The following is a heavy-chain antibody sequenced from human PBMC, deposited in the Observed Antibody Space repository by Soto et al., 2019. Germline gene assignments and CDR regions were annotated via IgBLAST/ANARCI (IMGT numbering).Heavy chain of an antibody. CDR2: VIPVLGQA. J-gene: IGHJ4*02. Sequence: AASVKVSCKASGGTFGNYAISWVRQAPGQGLEWMGAVIPVLGQAYYAQALQDRVTITADESTRTAYMELSSLTSEDTAVYFCARVGGVGAPPGADYWGQGTLVTVSS. D-gene: IGHD1-26*01. CDR3: ARVGGVGAPPGADY. V-gene: IGHV1-69*13. CDR1: GGTFGNYA.